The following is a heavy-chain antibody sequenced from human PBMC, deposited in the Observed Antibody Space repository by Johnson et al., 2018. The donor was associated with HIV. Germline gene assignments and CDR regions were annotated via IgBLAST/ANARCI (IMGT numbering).Heavy chain of an antibody. CDR3: ARDFTAVYCGGDCYAFDI. J-gene: IGHJ3*02. D-gene: IGHD2-21*02. Sequence: QVQLVESGGGLVKPGGSLRVSCAASGFTFRDYHMSWIRQAPGKGVEWLSYISGSGSIIYYADSVKGRVTISRDNAKNSLYLQRNSLRAEDTAVYYCARDFTAVYCGGDCYAFDIWGQGTMVSVSS. CDR2: ISGSGSII. V-gene: IGHV3-11*04. CDR1: GFTFRDYH.